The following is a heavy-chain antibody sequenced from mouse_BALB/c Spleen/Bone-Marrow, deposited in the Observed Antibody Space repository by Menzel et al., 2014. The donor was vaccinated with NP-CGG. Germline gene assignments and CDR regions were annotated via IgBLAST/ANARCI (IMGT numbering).Heavy chain of an antibody. CDR2: ISCYNGAT. D-gene: IGHD2-4*01. V-gene: IGHV1S34*01. CDR1: GYSFTGYY. J-gene: IGHJ4*01. Sequence: LVKTGASRKISCKSSGYSFTGYYMHWVKQSHGKSLEWIGYISCYNGATRYNQKFKGKATSTVDTSSSTDHMQFSSLTSEDSAVYFCARGGTMISTDAMDYCGEATTATVSS. CDR3: ARGGTMISTDAMDY.